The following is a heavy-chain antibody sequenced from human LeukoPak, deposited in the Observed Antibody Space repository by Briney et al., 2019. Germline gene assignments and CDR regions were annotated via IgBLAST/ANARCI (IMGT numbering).Heavy chain of an antibody. Sequence: PGGSLRLSCAASGLTFSDYYMTWIRQAPGKGLEWVSSISGSGTTTYSADSVRGRFTVSRANAKNSVFLYMNSLRAEDTAVYYCAIQITMIVVVPYFDYWGQGTLVTVSS. CDR1: GLTFSDYY. V-gene: IGHV3-11*04. CDR2: ISGSGTTT. CDR3: AIQITMIVVVPYFDY. D-gene: IGHD3-22*01. J-gene: IGHJ4*02.